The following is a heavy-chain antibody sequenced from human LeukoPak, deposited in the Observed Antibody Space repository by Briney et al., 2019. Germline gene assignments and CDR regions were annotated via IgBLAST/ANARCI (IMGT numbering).Heavy chain of an antibody. J-gene: IGHJ6*02. Sequence: GGSLRLSCAASGFTFSSYAMHWVRQAPGKGLEWVAVISYDGSNKYYADSVKGRFTISRDNSKNTLYLQMNSLRAEDTAVYYCARGTGDYYYYGMDVWGQGTTVTVSS. D-gene: IGHD3/OR15-3a*01. V-gene: IGHV3-30-3*01. CDR2: ISYDGSNK. CDR3: ARGTGDYYYYGMDV. CDR1: GFTFSSYA.